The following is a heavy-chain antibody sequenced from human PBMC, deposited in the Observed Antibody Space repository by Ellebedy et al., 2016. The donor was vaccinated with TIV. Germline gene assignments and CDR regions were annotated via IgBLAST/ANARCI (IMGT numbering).Heavy chain of an antibody. V-gene: IGHV3-7*01. D-gene: IGHD4-17*01. CDR3: ATDGSYGDYLSPAHASVM. CDR2: INQDATKR. CDR1: GFSFRSYW. J-gene: IGHJ3*02. Sequence: GESLKISCAASGFSFRSYWMTWVRQAPGKGLEWVANINQDATKRFYVDSVEGRFTISRDNAKNSLFLQMNSLRAEDTAVYYCATDGSYGDYLSPAHASVMWGQGTLVSVSS.